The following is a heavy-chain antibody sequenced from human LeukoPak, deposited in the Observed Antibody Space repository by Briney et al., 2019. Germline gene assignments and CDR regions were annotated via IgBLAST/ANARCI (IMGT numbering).Heavy chain of an antibody. CDR2: ISSSGSTI. D-gene: IGHD6-19*01. V-gene: IGHV3-11*04. CDR1: GFTFSDYY. Sequence: GGSLRLSCAASGFTFSDYYMSWIRQAPGKGLEWVSYISSSGSTIYYADSVKGRFTISRDNAKNSLYLQMNSLRAEDTAVYYCARASSGWHFHGDYFDYWGQGTLVTVSS. J-gene: IGHJ4*02. CDR3: ARASSGWHFHGDYFDY.